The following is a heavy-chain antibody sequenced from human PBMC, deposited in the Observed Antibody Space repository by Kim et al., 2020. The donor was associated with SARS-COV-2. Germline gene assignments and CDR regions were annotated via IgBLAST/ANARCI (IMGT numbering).Heavy chain of an antibody. CDR3: AKALFADSSGANDAFDI. CDR2: IWYDGSNK. J-gene: IGHJ3*02. V-gene: IGHV3-33*06. D-gene: IGHD3-22*01. CDR1: GFTFSSYA. Sequence: GGSLRLSCAASGFTFSSYAMHWVRQAPGKGLEWVAVIWYDGSNKYYADSVKGRFTISRDNSKNTLYLQMNSLRAEDTAVYYCAKALFADSSGANDAFDIWGQGTMVTVSS.